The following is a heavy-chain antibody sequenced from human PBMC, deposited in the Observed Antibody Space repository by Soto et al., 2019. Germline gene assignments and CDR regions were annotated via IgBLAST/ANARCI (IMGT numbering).Heavy chain of an antibody. CDR2: IIPIFGTA. J-gene: IGHJ6*02. V-gene: IGHV1-69*06. D-gene: IGHD6-13*01. Sequence: QVQLVQSGAEVKKPGSSVKVSCKASGGTFSSYAISWVRQAPGQGLEWMGGIIPIFGTANYAQKFQGRVTNTADKSTSTAYMELSSLRSEDTAVYYCARLPGIAAAGTGYYGMDVWGQGTTVTVSS. CDR1: GGTFSSYA. CDR3: ARLPGIAAAGTGYYGMDV.